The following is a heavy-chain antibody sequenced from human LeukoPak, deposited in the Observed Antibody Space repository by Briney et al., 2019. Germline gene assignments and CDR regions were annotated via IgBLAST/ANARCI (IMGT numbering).Heavy chain of an antibody. D-gene: IGHD4-17*01. Sequence: GSLRLSCAASGFTFSSYGMHWVRQAPGKGLEWVAVIWYDGSNKYYADSVKGRFTISRDNSKNTLYLQMNSLRAEDTAVYYCARAHPHGDPQGDWFDPWGQGTLVTVSS. CDR3: ARAHPHGDPQGDWFDP. J-gene: IGHJ5*02. V-gene: IGHV3-33*01. CDR1: GFTFSSYG. CDR2: IWYDGSNK.